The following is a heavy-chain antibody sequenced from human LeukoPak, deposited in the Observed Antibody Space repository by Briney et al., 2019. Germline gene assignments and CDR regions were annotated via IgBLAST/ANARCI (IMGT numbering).Heavy chain of an antibody. CDR2: IWYDGSNK. Sequence: SGGSLRLSCAASGFTFSSYGMHWVRQAPGKGLEWVAVIWYDGSNKYYADSVKGRFTISRDNSKNTLYLQMNSLRAEDTAVYYCARDGHHYGSGSYYDPLDYWGQGTLVTVSS. V-gene: IGHV3-33*01. D-gene: IGHD3-10*01. CDR1: GFTFSSYG. J-gene: IGHJ4*02. CDR3: ARDGHHYGSGSYYDPLDY.